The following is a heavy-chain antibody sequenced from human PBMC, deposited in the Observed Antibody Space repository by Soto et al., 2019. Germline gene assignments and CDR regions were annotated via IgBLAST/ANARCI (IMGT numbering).Heavy chain of an antibody. CDR2: IKKGGTEK. J-gene: IGHJ4*02. CDR1: GFTLDGHW. Sequence: EVQLVESGGTLVQPGGSLRLSCAASGFTLDGHWMTWVRQAPGKGLEWVANIKKGGTEKYYADAVKGRFTVSRDDAKNSLYLQMSSLRAEDTAVYYWARGFATDRWGQGTLVTVSS. D-gene: IGHD4-17*01. V-gene: IGHV3-7*01. CDR3: ARGFATDR.